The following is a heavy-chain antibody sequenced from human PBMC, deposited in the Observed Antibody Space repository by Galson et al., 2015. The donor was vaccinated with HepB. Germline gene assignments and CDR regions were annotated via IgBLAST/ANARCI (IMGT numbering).Heavy chain of an antibody. CDR3: ARGVGDIVVVPAAHYYYYYMDV. J-gene: IGHJ6*03. D-gene: IGHD2-2*01. V-gene: IGHV6-1*01. CDR1: GDSVSSNSAA. Sequence: CAISGDSVSSNSAAWNWIRQSPSRGLKWLGRTYYRSKWYNDYAVSVKSRITINPDTSKNQFSLQLNSVTPEDTAVYYCARGVGDIVVVPAAHYYYYYMDVWGKGTTVTVSS. CDR2: TYYRSKWYN.